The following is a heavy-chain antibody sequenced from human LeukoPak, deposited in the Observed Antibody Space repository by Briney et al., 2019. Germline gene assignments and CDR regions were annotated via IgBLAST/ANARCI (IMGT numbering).Heavy chain of an antibody. CDR3: ARVREVWWNPHDAFDI. CDR2: MNPNSGNT. J-gene: IGHJ3*02. Sequence: ASVKVSCKASAYTFTSYDINWVRQATGQVLVCMGWMNPNSGNTGYAQKFQGRVTMTRNTSISTAYMELSSLTSEDTAVYYCARVREVWWNPHDAFDIWGQGTRVTVSS. V-gene: IGHV1-8*01. D-gene: IGHD2-21*01. CDR1: AYTFTSYD.